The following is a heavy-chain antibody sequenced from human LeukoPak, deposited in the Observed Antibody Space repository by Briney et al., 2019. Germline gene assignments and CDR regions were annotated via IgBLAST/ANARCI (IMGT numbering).Heavy chain of an antibody. V-gene: IGHV4-39*01. CDR3: ARRIAARPGAFDI. Sequence: SETLSLTCTVSDDSITSSSYYWAWIRQSPGKGLEFIGTIYYSGSTDYNPSLKSRVTISVDTSKNQFSLKLSSVTAADTAVYYCARRIAARPGAFDIWGQGTMVTVSS. J-gene: IGHJ3*02. CDR1: DDSITSSSYY. CDR2: IYYSGST. D-gene: IGHD6-6*01.